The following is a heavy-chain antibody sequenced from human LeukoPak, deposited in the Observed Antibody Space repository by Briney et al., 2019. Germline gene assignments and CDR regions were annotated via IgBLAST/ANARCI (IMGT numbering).Heavy chain of an antibody. J-gene: IGHJ4*02. Sequence: SETLSLTCTVSGVSISTYYWSWIRQPPGKGLEWIGYIYYSGSTNYNPSLKSRVTISVDASKNQFSLKLSSVTAADTAVYYYFDYWGQGTLVTVSS. CDR2: IYYSGST. V-gene: IGHV4-59*01. CDR1: GVSISTYY. CDR3: FDY.